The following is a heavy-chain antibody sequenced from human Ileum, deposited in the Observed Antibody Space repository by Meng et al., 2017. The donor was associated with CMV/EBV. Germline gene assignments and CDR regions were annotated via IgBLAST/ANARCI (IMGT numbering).Heavy chain of an antibody. CDR1: GYY. D-gene: IGHD2-2*02. V-gene: IGHV4-34*01. CDR3: ARGRRTAPYCSSTSCYTSRFDP. CDR2: INHSGST. J-gene: IGHJ5*02. Sequence: GYYWSWNRQPPGKGLEWIGEINHSGSTNYNPSLKSRVTISVDTSKNQFSLKLSSVTAADTAVYYCARGRRTAPYCSSTSCYTSRFDPWGQGTLVTVSS.